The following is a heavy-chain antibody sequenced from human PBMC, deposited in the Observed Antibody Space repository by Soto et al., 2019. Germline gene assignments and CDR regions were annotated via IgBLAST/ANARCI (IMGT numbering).Heavy chain of an antibody. J-gene: IGHJ4*02. V-gene: IGHV4-59*01. Sequence: SETLSLTCAVYGGSFSGYYWSWIRQPPGKGLEWIGYIYYTGSTNYNPSLKSRVTISVDTSKKQFSLKLRSVTAADTAVYYCARTSSGWLYFDYWGQGSLVTVSS. CDR1: GGSFSGYY. CDR3: ARTSSGWLYFDY. D-gene: IGHD6-19*01. CDR2: IYYTGST.